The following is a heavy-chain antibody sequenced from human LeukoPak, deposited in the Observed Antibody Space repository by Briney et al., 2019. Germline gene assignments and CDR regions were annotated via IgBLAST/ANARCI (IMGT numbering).Heavy chain of an antibody. CDR1: GFTFSNAW. V-gene: IGHV3-15*01. J-gene: IGHJ4*02. CDR3: TTDPTTEYDFWSGLDY. Sequence: PGGSLRLSCAASGFTFSNAWMSRVRQAPGKGLEWVGRIKSKTDGGTTDYAAPVKGRFTISRDDSKNTLYLQMNSLKTEDTAVYYCTTDPTTEYDFWSGLDYWGQGTQVTVSS. CDR2: IKSKTDGGTT. D-gene: IGHD3-3*01.